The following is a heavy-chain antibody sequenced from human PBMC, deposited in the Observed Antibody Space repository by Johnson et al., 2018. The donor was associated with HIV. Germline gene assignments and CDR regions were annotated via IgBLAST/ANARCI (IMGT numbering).Heavy chain of an antibody. CDR1: GFTFSSYA. D-gene: IGHD2-21*01. V-gene: IGHV3-30-3*01. Sequence: QVQLVESGGGVVQPGRSLRLSCAASGFTFSSYAMHWVRQAPGKGLEWVAVISYDGSNKYYADSVKGRFTISRDNSKNTLYLQMNSLRAEDTAVYYCARDPITPYERGPDAFDIWGQGTLVTVSS. J-gene: IGHJ3*02. CDR3: ARDPITPYERGPDAFDI. CDR2: ISYDGSNK.